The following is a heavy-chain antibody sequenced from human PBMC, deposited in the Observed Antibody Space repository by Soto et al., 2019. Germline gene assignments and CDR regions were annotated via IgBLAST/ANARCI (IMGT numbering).Heavy chain of an antibody. Sequence: ASVKVSCKASGYTFTSYDINWVRQATGQGREWMGWMNPNSGNTGYAQKFQGRVTMTRNTSISTAYMELSSLRSEDTAVYYCARALAKGYCSGGGCYYFDYWGQGTLVTVSS. D-gene: IGHD2-15*01. CDR1: GYTFTSYD. CDR2: MNPNSGNT. CDR3: ARALAKGYCSGGGCYYFDY. V-gene: IGHV1-8*01. J-gene: IGHJ4*02.